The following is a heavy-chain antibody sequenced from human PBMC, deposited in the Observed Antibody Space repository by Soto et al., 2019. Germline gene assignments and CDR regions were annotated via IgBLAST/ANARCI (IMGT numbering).Heavy chain of an antibody. CDR1: GGSISSYY. CDR3: ARLGGYCSSTSCFDWFDP. V-gene: IGHV4-59*08. J-gene: IGHJ5*02. D-gene: IGHD2-2*01. CDR2: IYYSGST. Sequence: QVQLQESGPGLVKPSETLSLTCTVSGGSISSYYWSWIRQPPGKGLEWIGYIYYSGSTNYNPSLKSRVTISVDTSKNQFSLKLSSVTAADAAVYYCARLGGYCSSTSCFDWFDPWGQGTLVTVS.